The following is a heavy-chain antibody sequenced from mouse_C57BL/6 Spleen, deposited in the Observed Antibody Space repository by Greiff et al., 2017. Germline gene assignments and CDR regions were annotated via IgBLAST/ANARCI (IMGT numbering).Heavy chain of an antibody. J-gene: IGHJ4*01. V-gene: IGHV2-2*01. Sequence: QVQLKQSGPGLVQPSQSLSITCPVSGFSLTSYGVHWVRQSPGKGLEWLGVIWSGGSTDYNAAFISRLSISKDNSKSQVFFKMNSLQADDTAIYYCASPHYYGSSYVAMDYWGQGTSVTVSS. CDR2: IWSGGST. CDR3: ASPHYYGSSYVAMDY. D-gene: IGHD1-1*01. CDR1: GFSLTSYG.